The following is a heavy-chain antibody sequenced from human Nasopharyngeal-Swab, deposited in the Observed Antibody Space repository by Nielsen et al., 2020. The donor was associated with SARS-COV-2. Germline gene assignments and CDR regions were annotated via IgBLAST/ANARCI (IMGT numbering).Heavy chain of an antibody. V-gene: IGHV3-23*01. Sequence: GESLKISCAASGFTFSSYAMSWVRQAPGKGLEWVSAISGSGGSTYYADSVKGRFTISRDNAKNSLYLQMNSLRAEDTAIYYCARKSTYYDFWSGYYSDYYYDYGMDVWGQGTTVTVSS. J-gene: IGHJ6*02. CDR3: ARKSTYYDFWSGYYSDYYYDYGMDV. CDR2: ISGSGGST. D-gene: IGHD3-3*01. CDR1: GFTFSSYA.